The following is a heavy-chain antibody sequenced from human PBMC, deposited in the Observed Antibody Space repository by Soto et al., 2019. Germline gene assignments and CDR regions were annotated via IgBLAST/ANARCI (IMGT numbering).Heavy chain of an antibody. V-gene: IGHV3-23*01. D-gene: IGHD3-9*01. CDR1: GAIFNNYD. CDR3: AKDGDFYYFVTGYYITAHYFDY. CDR2: IIDGGGSP. J-gene: IGHJ4*02. Sequence: GALSLTCAASGAIFNNYDMSWVRQAPGKGLEWVSFIIDGGGSPNYAAAGEGRFTISRDNSKNMMYLQMNSLRAEDKAVYYCAKDGDFYYFVTGYYITAHYFDYWGQGTPVTVSS.